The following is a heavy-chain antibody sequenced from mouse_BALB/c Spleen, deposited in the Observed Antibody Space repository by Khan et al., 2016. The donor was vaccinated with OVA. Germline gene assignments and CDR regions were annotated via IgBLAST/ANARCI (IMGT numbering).Heavy chain of an antibody. Sequence: EVQLQESGPELVKPGASVKMSCKASGYTFTSYVMHWVKQKPGLGLEWIGYIYPFNDDTKYNEKFKGKATLTSDKSSSTAYMELSSLTSKDSVVYYCSPVGVYYVSFAYGGQGTLVTVSA. CDR1: GYTFTSYV. J-gene: IGHJ3*01. CDR2: IYPFNDDT. V-gene: IGHV1S136*01. D-gene: IGHD1-1*01. CDR3: SPVGVYYVSFAY.